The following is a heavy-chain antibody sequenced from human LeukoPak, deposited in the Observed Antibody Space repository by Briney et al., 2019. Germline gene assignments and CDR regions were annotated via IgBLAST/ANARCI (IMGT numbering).Heavy chain of an antibody. CDR1: GFTFSSHA. Sequence: GGSLRLSCAASGFTFSSHAMSWVRQAPGKGLEWVSHISSSGGSTYYADSVKGRFTISRDNSKNTLYLQLDSLRAEDTAVYYCAKKVLSQYYFDSWGQGTLVTASS. D-gene: IGHD3-16*02. J-gene: IGHJ4*02. CDR2: ISSSGGST. CDR3: AKKVLSQYYFDS. V-gene: IGHV3-23*01.